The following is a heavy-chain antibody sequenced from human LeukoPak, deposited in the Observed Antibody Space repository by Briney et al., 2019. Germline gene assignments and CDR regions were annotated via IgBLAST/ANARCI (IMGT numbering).Heavy chain of an antibody. D-gene: IGHD6-13*01. Sequence: GGSLRLSCAASGFTFSSYAMSWVRQAPGKGLEWVAVIWYDGGNKYYADSVKGRFTISRDNSKNTLYLQMNSLRAEDTAVYYCARGLSSSWYSAEYWGQGSLVTVSS. CDR1: GFTFSSYA. J-gene: IGHJ4*02. CDR2: IWYDGGNK. V-gene: IGHV3-33*08. CDR3: ARGLSSSWYSAEY.